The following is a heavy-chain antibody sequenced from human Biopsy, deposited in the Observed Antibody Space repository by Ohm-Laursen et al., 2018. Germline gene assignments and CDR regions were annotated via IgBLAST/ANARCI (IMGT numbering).Heavy chain of an antibody. V-gene: IGHV3-11*01. J-gene: IGHJ4*02. CDR1: GFHFSDYY. CDR3: ARDTPETYDYDNDDNSPFPRRYIDY. D-gene: IGHD3-22*01. Sequence: GSLRLSCSASGFHFSDYYMSWIRQAPGKGLEWISYIASSGGTTYYVDSVKGRSTISRDNAEESLYLQMNSLRAEDTAVYYCARDTPETYDYDNDDNSPFPRRYIDYWGQGTLVTVSS. CDR2: IASSGGTT.